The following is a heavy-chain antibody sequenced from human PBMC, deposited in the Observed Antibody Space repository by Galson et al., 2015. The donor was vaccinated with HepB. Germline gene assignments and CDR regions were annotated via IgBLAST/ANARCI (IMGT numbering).Heavy chain of an antibody. CDR1: GFTFSSYA. D-gene: IGHD6-19*01. CDR2: ISYDGSNK. CDR3: ARAVAKSRTPL. J-gene: IGHJ4*02. V-gene: IGHV3-30*04. Sequence: SLRLSCAASGFTFSSYAMHWVRQAPGKGLEWVAVISYDGSNKYYADSVKGRFTISRDNSKNTLYLQMNSLRAEDTAVYYCARAVAKSRTPLWGQGTLVTVSS.